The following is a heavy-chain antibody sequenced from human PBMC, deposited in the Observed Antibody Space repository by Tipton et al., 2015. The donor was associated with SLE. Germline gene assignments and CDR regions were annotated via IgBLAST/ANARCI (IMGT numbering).Heavy chain of an antibody. D-gene: IGHD6-25*01. CDR1: GGSISSGGYY. CDR3: ARGGYGRTDAFDI. CDR2: IYYSGRT. Sequence: TLSLTCTVSGGSISSGGYYWSWIRQHPGKGLEWIGYIYYSGRTYYNPSLQSRVTISVDTAKNQFSLKLSSVTAADTAVYYCARGGYGRTDAFDIWGQGTMVTVSS. J-gene: IGHJ3*02. V-gene: IGHV4-31*03.